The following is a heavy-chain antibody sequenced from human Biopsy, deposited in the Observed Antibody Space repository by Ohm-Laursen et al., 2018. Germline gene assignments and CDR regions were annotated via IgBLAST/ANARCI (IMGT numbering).Heavy chain of an antibody. V-gene: IGHV4-59*01. CDR1: GDSINSYY. CDR2: IYYSGST. Sequence: SETLSLTCTVSGDSINSYYWNWIRQPPGKRLEWLGNIYYSGSTNFNPSLKSRVTISVDTSKNQFSLKLSSVAAADTAVYSCARGSSYGYDFDYWGQGTLVAVSS. D-gene: IGHD5-18*01. CDR3: ARGSSYGYDFDY. J-gene: IGHJ4*02.